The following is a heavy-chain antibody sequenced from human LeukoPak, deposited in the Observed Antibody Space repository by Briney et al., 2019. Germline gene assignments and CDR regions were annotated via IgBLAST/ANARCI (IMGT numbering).Heavy chain of an antibody. CDR1: GFTFSDYY. D-gene: IGHD3-3*01. J-gene: IGHJ4*02. CDR3: AKAIFGVVTQFDY. CDR2: ISSSGSTI. Sequence: GGSLRLSCAASGFTFSDYYMSWIRQAPGKGLEWVSYISSSGSTIYYADSVKGRFTISRDNAKNSLYLQMNSLRAEDTAVYYCAKAIFGVVTQFDYWGQGTLVTVSS. V-gene: IGHV3-11*01.